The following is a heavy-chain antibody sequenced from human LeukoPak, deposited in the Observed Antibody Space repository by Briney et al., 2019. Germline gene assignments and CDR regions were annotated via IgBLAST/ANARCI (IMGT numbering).Heavy chain of an antibody. CDR1: GYSFTSYW. D-gene: IGHD1-26*01. Sequence: GESLQISCKGSGYSFTSYWICWVRPMRGKGLEWRGIIYPGNSDTRYSSSFQGQVTISADKSLSTAYLQWSSLKASDTAMYYCARSIVGAAPFDYWGQGTLVTVSS. J-gene: IGHJ4*02. CDR3: ARSIVGAAPFDY. V-gene: IGHV5-51*01. CDR2: IYPGNSDT.